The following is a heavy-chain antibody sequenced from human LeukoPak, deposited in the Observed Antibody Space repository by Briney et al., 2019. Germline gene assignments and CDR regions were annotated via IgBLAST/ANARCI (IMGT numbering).Heavy chain of an antibody. Sequence: GGSLRLSCAASGFSFSNYWMHWVRQAPGKGLVWVSRINSDGSSTSYADSVKGRFTISRDNAKNTLYLQMNSLRAEDTAVYYCARDQQDYYESIGYAHWGQGTLVTVSS. J-gene: IGHJ4*02. D-gene: IGHD3-22*01. V-gene: IGHV3-74*01. CDR2: INSDGSST. CDR1: GFSFSNYW. CDR3: ARDQQDYYESIGYAH.